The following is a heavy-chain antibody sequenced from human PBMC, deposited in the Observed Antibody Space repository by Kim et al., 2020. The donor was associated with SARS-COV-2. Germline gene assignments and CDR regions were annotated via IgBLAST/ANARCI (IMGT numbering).Heavy chain of an antibody. V-gene: IGHV3-11*03. Sequence: GGSLRLSCAASGFTFSDYYMSWIRQAPGKGLEWVSYISSSSSYTNYADSVKGRFTISRDNAKNSLYLQMNSLRAEDTAVYYCARPPHCSSTSCYFDYWGQGTLVTVSS. CDR1: GFTFSDYY. CDR3: ARPPHCSSTSCYFDY. D-gene: IGHD2-2*01. CDR2: ISSSSSYT. J-gene: IGHJ4*02.